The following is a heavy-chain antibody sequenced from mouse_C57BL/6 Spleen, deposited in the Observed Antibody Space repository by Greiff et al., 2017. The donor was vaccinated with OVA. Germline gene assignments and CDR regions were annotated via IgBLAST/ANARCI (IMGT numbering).Heavy chain of an antibody. CDR3: ARRYYGSSEQTGYMDV. Sequence: VQLQQPGAELVMPGASVKLSCKASGYTFTSYWMHWVKQRPGQGLEWIGEIDPSDSYTNSNQKFKGKSTLTVDKSSRTAYMQLSSLTSKDSAFFYCARRYYGSSEQTGYMDVWGKGNTGTGSS. CDR1: GYTFTSYW. J-gene: IGHJ1*03. V-gene: IGHV1-69*01. CDR2: IDPSDSYT. D-gene: IGHD1-1*01.